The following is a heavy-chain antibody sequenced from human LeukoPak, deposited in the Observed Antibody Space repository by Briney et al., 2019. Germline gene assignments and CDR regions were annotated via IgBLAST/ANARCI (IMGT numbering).Heavy chain of an antibody. CDR1: GFTFSSYW. V-gene: IGHV3-7*01. J-gene: IGHJ4*02. CDR2: IKQDGSEK. D-gene: IGHD1-26*01. CDR3: ARDKVVGTTYFDY. Sequence: GGSLRLPCAASGFTFSSYWMSWVRQAPGKGLGWVANIKQDGSEKYYVDSVKGRFTISRDNAKNSLYLQMNSLRAEDTAVYYCARDKVVGTTYFDYWGQGTLVTVSS.